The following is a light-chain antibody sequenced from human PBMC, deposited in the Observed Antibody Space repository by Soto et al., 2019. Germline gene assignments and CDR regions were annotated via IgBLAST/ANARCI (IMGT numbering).Light chain of an antibody. CDR1: STDFVSYIR. Sequence: QSVLTQPPSVSGSPGQSVTISCTGTSTDFVSYIRVSWYQQPPGTAPKLIIYEASNRPSGVPGRFSGSKSGNTASLTISGLQAEDEADDYCSLYTSENTDVFGTGTKLTVL. V-gene: IGLV2-18*01. CDR3: SLYTSENTDV. J-gene: IGLJ1*01. CDR2: EAS.